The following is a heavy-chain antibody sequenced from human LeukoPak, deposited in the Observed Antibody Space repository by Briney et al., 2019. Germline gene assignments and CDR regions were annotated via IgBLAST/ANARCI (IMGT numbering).Heavy chain of an antibody. CDR1: GYTFTGYY. Sequence: GASVKVSCKASGYTFTGYYMHWVRQAPGQGLEWMGRTNPNSGGTNYAQKFQGRVTMTRDTSISTAYMELSRLRSDDTAVCYCARDYYDSSGFLWYWGQGTLVTVSS. V-gene: IGHV1-2*06. J-gene: IGHJ4*02. D-gene: IGHD3-22*01. CDR3: ARDYYDSSGFLWY. CDR2: TNPNSGGT.